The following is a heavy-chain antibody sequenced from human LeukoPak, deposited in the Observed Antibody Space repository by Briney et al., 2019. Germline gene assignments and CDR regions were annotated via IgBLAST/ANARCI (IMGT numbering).Heavy chain of an antibody. J-gene: IGHJ4*02. CDR2: INQDGSEK. CDR3: VRDWAYEPDY. V-gene: IGHV3-7*05. Sequence: GGSLRLSCSASGFTFSSYVLSWVRQAPGKGLEWVANINQDGSEKYSVDSVKGRFTISRDNAKNSLFLQMNSLRAEDTAVYYCVRDWAYEPDYWGQGTLVTVSS. CDR1: GFTFSSYV. D-gene: IGHD2-21*01.